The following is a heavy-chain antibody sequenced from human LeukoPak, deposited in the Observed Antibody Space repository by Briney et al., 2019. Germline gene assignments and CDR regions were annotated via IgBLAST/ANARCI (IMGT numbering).Heavy chain of an antibody. D-gene: IGHD6-6*01. V-gene: IGHV4-34*01. CDR3: ARGRGIAARPGRGPRWFDP. Sequence: SETLSLTCAVYGGSFSGYYWSWIRQPPGKGLEWIGEINHSGSTNYNPSLKSRVTISVDTSKNQFSLKLSSVTAADTAVYYCARGRGIAARPGRGPRWFDPWGQGTLVTVS. CDR1: GGSFSGYY. CDR2: INHSGST. J-gene: IGHJ5*02.